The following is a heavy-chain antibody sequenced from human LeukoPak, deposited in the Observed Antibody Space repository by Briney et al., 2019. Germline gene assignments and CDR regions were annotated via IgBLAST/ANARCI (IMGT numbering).Heavy chain of an antibody. J-gene: IGHJ4*02. D-gene: IGHD4-17*01. Sequence: GGSLGLSCAASGFTLSSYGMNWVRQAPGKGLEWVSGITGSGGSTYYADSVKGRFTISRDNSKNTLYLQMNSLRDEDTAVYHCAKDVSKTTLTSPFRYWGQGTLVTVSS. CDR2: ITGSGGST. CDR3: AKDVSKTTLTSPFRY. V-gene: IGHV3-23*01. CDR1: GFTLSSYG.